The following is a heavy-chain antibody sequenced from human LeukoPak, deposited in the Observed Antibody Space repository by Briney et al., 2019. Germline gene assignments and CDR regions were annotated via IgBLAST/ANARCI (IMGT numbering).Heavy chain of an antibody. J-gene: IGHJ4*02. CDR2: VYTSGST. CDR1: GGSISSYY. CDR3: VASYDILTGYHYSAGFDY. Sequence: AETLSLTCTVSGGSISSYYWSRIGQPAGKGLEWIGRVYTSGSTNYNPSLKSRVTMSVDTSKNQFSLKLSSVTAADTAVYYCVASYDILTGYHYSAGFDYWGQGTLVTVSS. V-gene: IGHV4-4*07. D-gene: IGHD3-9*01.